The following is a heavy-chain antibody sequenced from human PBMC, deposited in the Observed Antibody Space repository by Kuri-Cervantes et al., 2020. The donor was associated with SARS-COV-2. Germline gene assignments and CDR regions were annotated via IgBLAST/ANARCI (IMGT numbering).Heavy chain of an antibody. CDR2: ISDNGGST. V-gene: IGHV3-64*01. CDR1: GFTFSRNA. CDR3: AKDRETSGYYYYYMDV. Sequence: GESLKISCAASGFTFSRNAMHWVRQAPGKGLEYVSSISDNGGSTYYANSVKGRFTISRDNSKNTLYLQMDNLRAEDMAVYYCAKDRETSGYYYYYMDVWGKGPTVTVSS. J-gene: IGHJ6*03. D-gene: IGHD3-22*01.